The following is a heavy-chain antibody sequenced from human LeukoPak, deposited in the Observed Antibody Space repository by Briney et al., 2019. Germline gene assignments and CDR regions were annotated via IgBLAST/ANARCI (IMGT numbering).Heavy chain of an antibody. CDR3: ARGGGYIGYFDY. V-gene: IGHV4-59*01. CDR2: IHHSGST. J-gene: IGHJ4*02. CDR1: GGSMNSYY. Sequence: NSSETLSLTCTVSGGSMNSYYWSWIRQPPGKGLEWIGYIHHSGSTNYNPSLKSRVTISVDTSKNQFSLKLSSVTAADTAIYYCARGGGYIGYFDYWGQGTLVTVSS. D-gene: IGHD3-16*01.